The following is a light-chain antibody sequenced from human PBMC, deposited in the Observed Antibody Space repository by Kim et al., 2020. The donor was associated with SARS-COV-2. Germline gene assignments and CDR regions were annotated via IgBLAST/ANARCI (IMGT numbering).Light chain of an antibody. V-gene: IGLV6-57*03. Sequence: KTITIACTRSSGSIASNYVPLYQQRPGSAPTTVIYADKQRTSGVPYRFSGSIDSSSNSASLTISEMRPEDEADYYCQSYDSTNHWVFGGGTQLTVL. J-gene: IGLJ3*02. CDR2: ADK. CDR1: SGSIASNY. CDR3: QSYDSTNHWV.